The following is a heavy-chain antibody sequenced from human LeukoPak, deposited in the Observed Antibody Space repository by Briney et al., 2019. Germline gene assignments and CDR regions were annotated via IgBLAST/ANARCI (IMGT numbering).Heavy chain of an antibody. CDR3: ARDSISTYYYDSSGYFGSDFDY. CDR2: IRYDGSNK. Sequence: GGSLRLSCAASGFTFSSYGMHWVRQAPGKGLEWVAFIRYDGSNKYYADSVKGRFTISRDNSKNTLYLHVNSLRSDDTAVYYCARDSISTYYYDSSGYFGSDFDYWGQGTLVTVSS. D-gene: IGHD3-22*01. V-gene: IGHV3-30*02. J-gene: IGHJ4*02. CDR1: GFTFSSYG.